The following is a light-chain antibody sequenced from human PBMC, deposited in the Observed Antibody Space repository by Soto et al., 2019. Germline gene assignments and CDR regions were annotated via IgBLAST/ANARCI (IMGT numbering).Light chain of an antibody. V-gene: IGKV1-33*01. J-gene: IGKJ4*01. CDR2: DAS. Sequence: IQMTQSPADLAAFAGHTFTLTCQASQDISTYLNWYQQKPGKAPKLLSDDASNLETGVPSRVSGRGAGTDGTRTSSSLQPEDMATDECQQYENLPLTVGGGTKVEIK. CDR1: QDISTY. CDR3: QQYENLPLT.